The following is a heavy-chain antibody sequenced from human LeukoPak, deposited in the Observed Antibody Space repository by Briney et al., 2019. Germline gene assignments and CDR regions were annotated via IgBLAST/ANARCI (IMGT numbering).Heavy chain of an antibody. CDR3: ARANRRHREYSSRNYYYYYMDV. Sequence: GGSLRLSCAASGFTFSSYGMHWVRQAPGKGLEWVAVIWYDGSNKYYADSVKGRSTISRDNSKNTLYLQMNSLRAEDTAVYYCARANRRHREYSSRNYYYYYMDVWGKGTTVTVSS. V-gene: IGHV3-33*01. J-gene: IGHJ6*03. CDR1: GFTFSSYG. D-gene: IGHD6-6*01. CDR2: IWYDGSNK.